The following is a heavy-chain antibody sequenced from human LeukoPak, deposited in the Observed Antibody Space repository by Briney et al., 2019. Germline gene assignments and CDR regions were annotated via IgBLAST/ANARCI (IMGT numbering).Heavy chain of an antibody. Sequence: GGSLRLSCAASGFTFSSYAMHWVRQAPGKGLEWVAVISYDGGNKYYADSVKGRFTISRDNSKNTLYLQMNSLRAEDTAVYYCARDPSITIFGVGTYYYYMDVWGKGTTVTVSS. CDR1: GFTFSSYA. CDR2: ISYDGGNK. CDR3: ARDPSITIFGVGTYYYYMDV. J-gene: IGHJ6*03. V-gene: IGHV3-30-3*01. D-gene: IGHD3-3*01.